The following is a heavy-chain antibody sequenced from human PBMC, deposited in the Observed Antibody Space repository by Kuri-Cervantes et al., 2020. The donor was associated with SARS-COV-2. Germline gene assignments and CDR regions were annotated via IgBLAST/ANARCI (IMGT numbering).Heavy chain of an antibody. Sequence: LSLTCAASGFTFSSYSMNWVRQAPGKGLEWVSYISSSGSTIYYADSVKGRFTISRDNAKNSLYLQMNSLRPEDTAVYYCAKVETASLDYWGQGTLVTVSS. CDR2: ISSSGSTI. V-gene: IGHV3-48*04. CDR3: AKVETASLDY. J-gene: IGHJ4*02. D-gene: IGHD3-3*01. CDR1: GFTFSSYS.